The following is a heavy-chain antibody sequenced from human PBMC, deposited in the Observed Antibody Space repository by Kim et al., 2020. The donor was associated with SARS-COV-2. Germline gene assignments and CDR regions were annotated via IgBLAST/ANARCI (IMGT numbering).Heavy chain of an antibody. D-gene: IGHD6-19*01. J-gene: IGHJ3*02. CDR3: ARDLEQQWLVWNGAFDI. CDR2: ISSSSSYI. Sequence: GGSLRLSCAASGFTFSSYSMNWVRQAPGKGLEWVSSISSSSSYIYYADSVKGRFTISRDNAKNSLYLQMNSLRAEDTAVYYCARDLEQQWLVWNGAFDIWGQGTMVTVSS. V-gene: IGHV3-21*01. CDR1: GFTFSSYS.